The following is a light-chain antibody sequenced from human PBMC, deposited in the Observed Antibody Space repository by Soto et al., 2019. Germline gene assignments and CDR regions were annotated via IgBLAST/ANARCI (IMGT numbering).Light chain of an antibody. CDR2: AAS. V-gene: IGKV1-27*01. CDR3: QKYDDAPLT. CDR1: QDINIY. J-gene: IGKJ4*01. Sequence: DIQMTQSPSSLSASVGDRVTITCRAGQDINIYLAWYQQKPGKVPKLLISAASTLQSGVPSQFSGSGSGTDFTLTISSLQPEDVATYYCQKYDDAPLTFGGGTKVEIK.